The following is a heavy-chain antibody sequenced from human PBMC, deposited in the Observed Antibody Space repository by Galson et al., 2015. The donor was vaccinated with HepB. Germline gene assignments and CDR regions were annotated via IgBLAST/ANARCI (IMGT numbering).Heavy chain of an antibody. J-gene: IGHJ4*02. CDR2: ISSSSNTI. D-gene: IGHD6-19*01. Sequence: SLRLSCAASGFSFNRYSMNWVRQAPGKGLEWVSYISSSSNTIYYADSVKGRFTISRDNAKNSLYLQMNSLRAEDTAVYYCARDKIAVRFDYWGQGILVTVSS. CDR3: ARDKIAVRFDY. CDR1: GFSFNRYS. V-gene: IGHV3-48*01.